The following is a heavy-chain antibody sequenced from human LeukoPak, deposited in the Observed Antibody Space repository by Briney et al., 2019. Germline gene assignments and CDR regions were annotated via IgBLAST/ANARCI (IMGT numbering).Heavy chain of an antibody. CDR3: ARGWFLGRVEGGYYYYMDV. CDR1: GYTFTSYY. D-gene: IGHD7-27*01. CDR2: INPSGGST. J-gene: IGHJ6*03. Sequence: ASVTVSCKASGYTFTSYYMHWVRQAPGQGLEWMGIINPSGGSTSYAQTFQGRVTMTRDTSTSTVYLELSSIRSAHTAVYYCARGWFLGRVEGGYYYYMDVWGKGTTVTVSS. V-gene: IGHV1-46*03.